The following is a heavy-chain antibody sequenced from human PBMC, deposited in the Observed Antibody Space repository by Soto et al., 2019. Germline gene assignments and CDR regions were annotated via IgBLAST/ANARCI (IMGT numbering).Heavy chain of an antibody. CDR1: GYTFTSYY. CDR3: ARGWATVNHQARFDP. V-gene: IGHV1-46*01. CDR2: INPSGGST. Sequence: GASVKVSCKASGYTFTSYYMHWVRQAPGQGLEWMGIINPSGGSTSYAQKFQGRVTMTRDTSTSTVYMELSSLRSEDTAVYYCARGWATVNHQARFDPWGQGTLVTSPQ. D-gene: IGHD4-17*01. J-gene: IGHJ5*02.